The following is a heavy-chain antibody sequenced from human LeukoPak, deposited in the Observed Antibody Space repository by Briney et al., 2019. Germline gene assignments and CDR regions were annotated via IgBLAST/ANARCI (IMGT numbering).Heavy chain of an antibody. V-gene: IGHV1-8*01. D-gene: IGHD2-15*01. CDR1: GYTFTSYD. CDR2: MNPNSGNT. Sequence: ASVKVSCKASGYTFTSYDINWVRQATGQGLEWMGWMNPNSGNTGYAQKFQGRVTMTRNTSISTAYMELSSLRSEDTAVYYCARKGRVVAAIKYNWFDPWGQGTLVTVSS. CDR3: ARKGRVVAAIKYNWFDP. J-gene: IGHJ5*02.